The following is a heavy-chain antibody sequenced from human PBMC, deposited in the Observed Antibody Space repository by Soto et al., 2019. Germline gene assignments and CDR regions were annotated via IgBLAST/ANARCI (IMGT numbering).Heavy chain of an antibody. CDR1: GYTFTSYA. D-gene: IGHD3-9*01. CDR2: INAGNGNT. J-gene: IGHJ6*02. Sequence: QVQIVQSGAEEKKPGAAVKVSCKASGYTFTSYAMHWVRQAPGQRLEWMGWINAGNGNTKYSQKFQGRDTITRDTSASTAYMELSSLRSEDTAVYYCARDLDYDILTGYTPPYGMDVWGQGTTVTVSS. CDR3: ARDLDYDILTGYTPPYGMDV. V-gene: IGHV1-3*05.